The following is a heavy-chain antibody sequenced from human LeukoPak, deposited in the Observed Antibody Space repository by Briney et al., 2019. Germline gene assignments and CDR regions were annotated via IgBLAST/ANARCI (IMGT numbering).Heavy chain of an antibody. CDR3: ARRSGSYYDFWSGYPNWFDP. CDR1: GGSISSSSYY. CDR2: IYYSGST. V-gene: IGHV4-39*01. J-gene: IGHJ5*02. D-gene: IGHD3-3*01. Sequence: SETLSLTCTVSGGSISSSSYYWGWIRQPPGKGLEWIGSIYYSGSTYYNPSLKSRVTISVDTSKNQFSLKLSPVTAADTAVYYCARRSGSYYDFWSGYPNWFDPWGQGTLVTVSS.